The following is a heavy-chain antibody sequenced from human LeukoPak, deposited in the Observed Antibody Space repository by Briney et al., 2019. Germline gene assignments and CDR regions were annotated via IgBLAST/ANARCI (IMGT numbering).Heavy chain of an antibody. V-gene: IGHV3-7*01. Sequence: RGSLRLSYAASGFTFSSYTMTWVRQAPGKGLEWVANIKQDGSEKYYVDSVSGRFTISRDNAKNSVYLQMNSLRAEDTAVYYCARDVYRGATPFDYWGQGTLVTVSS. D-gene: IGHD1-26*01. CDR2: IKQDGSEK. J-gene: IGHJ4*02. CDR3: ARDVYRGATPFDY. CDR1: GFTFSSYT.